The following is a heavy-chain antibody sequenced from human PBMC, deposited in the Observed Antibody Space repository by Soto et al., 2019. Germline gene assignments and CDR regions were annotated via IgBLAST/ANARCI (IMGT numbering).Heavy chain of an antibody. J-gene: IGHJ5*02. CDR2: IYYSGST. V-gene: IGHV4-31*03. Sequence: SETLSLTCTVSGGSISSGGYYWSWIRQHPGKGLEWIGYIYYSGSTYYNPSLKSRVTISVDTSKNQFSLKLSSVTAADTAVYCCARNLEAIGESRYNWFDPWGQGTLVTVSS. CDR1: GGSISSGGYY. CDR3: ARNLEAIGESRYNWFDP. D-gene: IGHD3-10*01.